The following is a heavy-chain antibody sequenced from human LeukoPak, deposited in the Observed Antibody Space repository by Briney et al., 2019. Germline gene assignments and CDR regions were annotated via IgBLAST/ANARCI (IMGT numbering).Heavy chain of an antibody. CDR2: IYTSGST. CDR1: GGSISSYY. Sequence: PSETLSLTCTVSGGSISSYYWSWIRQPAGKGLEWIGRIYTSGSTNYNPSLKSRVTMSVDTSKNQFSLKLSSMTAADTAVYYCASRNKIPPAFNYYDSWGQGTMVTVSS. J-gene: IGHJ4*02. CDR3: ASRNKIPPAFNYYDS. D-gene: IGHD2-2*02. V-gene: IGHV4-4*07.